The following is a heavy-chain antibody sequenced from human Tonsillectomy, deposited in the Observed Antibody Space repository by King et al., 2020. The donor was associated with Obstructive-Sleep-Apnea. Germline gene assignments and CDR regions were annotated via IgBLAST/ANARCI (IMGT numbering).Heavy chain of an antibody. CDR2: INPNSGGT. CDR3: AREGVGAYGSGIYYGMDV. D-gene: IGHD3-10*01. Sequence: QLVQSGAEVKKPGASVKVSCKASGYTFTGYYIHWVRQAPGQGLQWMGWINPNSGGTKFAQKFQGRVTMTRDTSISTAYMELSSLRSDDTAVYYCAREGVGAYGSGIYYGMDVWGQGTTVTVS. J-gene: IGHJ6*02. CDR1: GYTFTGYY. V-gene: IGHV1-2*02.